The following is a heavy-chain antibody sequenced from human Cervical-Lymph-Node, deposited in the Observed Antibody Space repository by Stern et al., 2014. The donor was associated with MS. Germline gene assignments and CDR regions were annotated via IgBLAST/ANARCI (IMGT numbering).Heavy chain of an antibody. D-gene: IGHD2-2*03. CDR3: ARDKNTGYSGDL. CDR1: GFTFSRSR. CDR2: ILYDGSNK. J-gene: IGHJ4*02. V-gene: IGHV3-33*01. Sequence: VQLVESGGGVVQPGGSLRLSCAASGFTFSRSRMHWVRQAPGKGLEWVAVILYDGSNKYYADSVKGRFTISGDNSNNRLLRQMNSLRAEHTAIYYCARDKNTGYSGDLWGQGTLVTVSS.